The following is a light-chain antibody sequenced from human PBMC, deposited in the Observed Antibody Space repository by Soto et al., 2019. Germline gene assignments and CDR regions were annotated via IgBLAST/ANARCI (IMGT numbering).Light chain of an antibody. V-gene: IGLV2-23*01. CDR3: SSYAGTSTFVL. J-gene: IGLJ2*01. Sequence: QSVLTQPASVSGSPGHSISISCTGSSSDVGRYNLVSWYQHHPGKAPKLIIYEASKRPSGVSARISGSKSGNTASLTISGLQADDEADYYCSSYAGTSTFVLFGGGTKLTVL. CDR2: EAS. CDR1: SSDVGRYNL.